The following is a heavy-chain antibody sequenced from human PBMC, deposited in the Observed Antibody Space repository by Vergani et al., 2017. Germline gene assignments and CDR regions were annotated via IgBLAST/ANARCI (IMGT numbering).Heavy chain of an antibody. Sequence: VQLVESGGGLVQPGGSLRLSCAASGFTFSSYWMSWVRQAPGKGLEWVAVISYDGSNKYYADSVKGRFTISRDNSKNTLYLQMNSLRAEDTAVYYCARAYCSSTSCYHNVDYWGQGTLVTVSS. D-gene: IGHD2-2*01. V-gene: IGHV3-30-3*01. J-gene: IGHJ4*02. CDR2: ISYDGSNK. CDR1: GFTFSSYW. CDR3: ARAYCSSTSCYHNVDY.